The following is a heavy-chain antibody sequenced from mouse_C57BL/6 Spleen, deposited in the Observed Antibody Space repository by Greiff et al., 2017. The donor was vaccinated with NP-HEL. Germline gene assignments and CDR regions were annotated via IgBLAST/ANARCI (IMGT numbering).Heavy chain of an antibody. Sequence: VQLQQSGAELVRPGASVKLSCTASGFNIKDYYMHWVKQRPEQGLEWIGRIDPEDGDTEYAPKFQGKATMTADTSSNTAYLQLSSLTSEDTAVYYCTTGYYGSSYIDFDVWGTGTTVTVSS. J-gene: IGHJ1*03. CDR2: IDPEDGDT. V-gene: IGHV14-1*01. D-gene: IGHD1-1*01. CDR3: TTGYYGSSYIDFDV. CDR1: GFNIKDYY.